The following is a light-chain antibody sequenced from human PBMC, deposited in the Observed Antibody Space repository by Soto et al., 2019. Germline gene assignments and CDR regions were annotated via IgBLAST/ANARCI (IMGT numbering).Light chain of an antibody. J-gene: IGKJ1*01. V-gene: IGKV1-5*01. CDR3: QQYNSYSWI. CDR1: QSISSW. CDR2: DAS. Sequence: DIQMTLSPSTLSASVGDRVTITCRASQSISSWLAWYQQKPGKAPKLLIYDASSLESGVPSRFSGSGSGTEFTLTISSLQPDDFATYYCQQYNSYSWIFGQGTKVETK.